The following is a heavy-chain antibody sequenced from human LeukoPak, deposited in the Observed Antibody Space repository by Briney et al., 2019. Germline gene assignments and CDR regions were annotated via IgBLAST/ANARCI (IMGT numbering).Heavy chain of an antibody. CDR3: AGVYYYDSSGHNWFDP. CDR2: IITYNGDT. D-gene: IGHD3-22*01. V-gene: IGHV1-18*01. Sequence: ASVKVSCKASGYTFSSYGISWVRQAPGQGLEWMGWIITYNGDTKYAQKFQGRLTMTTDTSTSTAYMELRSLRSDDTAVYYCAGVYYYDSSGHNWFDPWGQGTLVIVSS. CDR1: GYTFSSYG. J-gene: IGHJ5*02.